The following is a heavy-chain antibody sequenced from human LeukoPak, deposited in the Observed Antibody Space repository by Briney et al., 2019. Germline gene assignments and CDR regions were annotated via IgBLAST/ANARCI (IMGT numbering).Heavy chain of an antibody. D-gene: IGHD6-6*01. CDR2: MNPNSGNT. V-gene: IGHV1-8*03. J-gene: IGHJ5*02. Sequence: ASVKVSCKASGYTLTSYDINWVRQATGQGLEWMGWMNPNSGNTGYAQKFQGRVTITRNTSISTAYMELSSLRSEDTAVYYRARGGSIAARRDWFDPWGQGTLVTVSS. CDR1: GYTLTSYD. CDR3: ARGGSIAARRDWFDP.